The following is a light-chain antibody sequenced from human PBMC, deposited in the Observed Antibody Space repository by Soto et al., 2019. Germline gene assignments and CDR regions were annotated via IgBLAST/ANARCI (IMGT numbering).Light chain of an antibody. J-gene: IGKJ4*01. Sequence: EIVLTQSPGTLSLSPGERATLSCRASQIVTSSYLAWYQQKPGQAPRLLIYGASSRATSIPDRFSGSGSGTNFALTISRLEPEDLAVYYCQQYGTSPAFGGGTKVEIK. CDR2: GAS. CDR1: QIVTSSY. CDR3: QQYGTSPA. V-gene: IGKV3-20*01.